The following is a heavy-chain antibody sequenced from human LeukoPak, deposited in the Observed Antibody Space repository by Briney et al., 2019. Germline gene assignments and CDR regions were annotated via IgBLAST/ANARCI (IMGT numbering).Heavy chain of an antibody. D-gene: IGHD3-10*01. J-gene: IGHJ4*02. Sequence: PGGSLRLSCAASGFTFSSYAMHWVRQAPGKGLEWVAVISYDGSNKYYADSVKGRFTISRDDSKNTLYLQVNSLRAEDTAAYYCARFTFVRGVNDYWGQGTLVSVSS. CDR1: GFTFSSYA. CDR3: ARFTFVRGVNDY. V-gene: IGHV3-30*14. CDR2: ISYDGSNK.